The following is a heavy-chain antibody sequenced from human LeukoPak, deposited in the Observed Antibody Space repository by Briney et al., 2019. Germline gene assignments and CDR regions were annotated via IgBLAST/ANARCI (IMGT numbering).Heavy chain of an antibody. J-gene: IGHJ6*03. D-gene: IGHD3-10*01. Sequence: PSETLSLTCTVSGGSISSYYWSWIRQPPGKGLEWIAYIYYSGSTNYNPSLKSRVTISIDTSKNQFSLKLSSVTAADTAVYYCARLKDYYGSGSYLPYHYMDVWGKGTTVTVSS. CDR3: ARLKDYYGSGSYLPYHYMDV. CDR1: GGSISSYY. V-gene: IGHV4-59*08. CDR2: IYYSGST.